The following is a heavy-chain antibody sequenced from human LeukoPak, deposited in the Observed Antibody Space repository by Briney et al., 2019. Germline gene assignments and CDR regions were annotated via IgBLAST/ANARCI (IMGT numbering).Heavy chain of an antibody. Sequence: SETLSLTCTVSGGSISSYYSSWIRQPPGKGLEWIGEIYHSGSTNYNPSLKSRVTISVDKSKKQFSLKLNSVTAADTAVYYCARARAAAGSDFDYWGQGTLVTVSS. J-gene: IGHJ4*02. V-gene: IGHV4-59*12. D-gene: IGHD6-13*01. CDR3: ARARAAAGSDFDY. CDR2: IYHSGST. CDR1: GGSISSYY.